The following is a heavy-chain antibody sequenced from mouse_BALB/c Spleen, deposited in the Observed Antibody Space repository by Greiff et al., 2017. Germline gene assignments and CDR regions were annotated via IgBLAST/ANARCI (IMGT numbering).Heavy chain of an antibody. CDR3: ARGWFAY. V-gene: IGHV7-3*02. CDR1: GFTFTDYY. CDR2: IRNKANGYTT. J-gene: IGHJ3*01. Sequence: DVMLVESGGGLVQPGGSLRLSCATSGFTFTDYYMSWVRQPPGKALEWLVFIRNKANGYTTEYSASVKGRFTISRDNSQSILYLQMNTLRAEDSATYYCARGWFAYWGQGTLVTVSA.